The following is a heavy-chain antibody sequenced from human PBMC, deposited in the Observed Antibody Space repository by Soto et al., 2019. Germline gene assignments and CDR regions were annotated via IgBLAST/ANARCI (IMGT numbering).Heavy chain of an antibody. V-gene: IGHV3-30*18. Sequence: QVQLVESGGGVVQPGRSLRLSCAASGFTFSSYGMHWVRQAPGKGLEWVAVISYDGSNKYYADSVKGRFTISRDNSKNTLHLQMNSLRAEDTAVYYCAKVLRRGYSYGYFFDYWGQGTLVTVSS. CDR1: GFTFSSYG. CDR2: ISYDGSNK. D-gene: IGHD5-18*01. J-gene: IGHJ4*02. CDR3: AKVLRRGYSYGYFFDY.